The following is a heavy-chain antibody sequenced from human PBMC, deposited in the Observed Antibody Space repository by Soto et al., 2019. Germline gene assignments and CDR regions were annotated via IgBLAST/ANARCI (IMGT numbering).Heavy chain of an antibody. CDR2: ITGNGLNS. V-gene: IGHV3-23*01. CDR3: AHSPAQVVAFDY. CDR1: GFTFHSHA. D-gene: IGHD2-15*01. Sequence: GGSLRLSCAASGFTFHSHAMSWVRLAPGKGLEWISSITGNGLNSYYSPSLKSRLTITKDTSKNQVVLTMTNMDPVDTATYYCAHSPAQVVAFDYWGQGTLVTVSS. J-gene: IGHJ4*02.